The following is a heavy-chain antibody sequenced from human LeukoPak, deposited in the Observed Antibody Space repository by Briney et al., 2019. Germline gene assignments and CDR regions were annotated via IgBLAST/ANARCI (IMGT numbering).Heavy chain of an antibody. CDR3: ARGRGTNGSNRDFYYYYYMDV. V-gene: IGHV1-3*03. CDR1: GYTFTSYA. Sequence: ASVKVSCKASGYTFTSYAMHWVRQAPGQRPEWMGWINAANGNTKYSQKFQGRITITRDTSANIVYMEMSSLKFEDMAVYYCARGRGTNGSNRDFYYYYYMDVWGKGTTVTVSS. J-gene: IGHJ6*03. CDR2: INAANGNT. D-gene: IGHD1/OR15-1a*01.